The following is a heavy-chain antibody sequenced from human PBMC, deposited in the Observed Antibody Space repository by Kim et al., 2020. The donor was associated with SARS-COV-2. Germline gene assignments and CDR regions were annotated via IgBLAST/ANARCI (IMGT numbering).Heavy chain of an antibody. J-gene: IGHJ5*01. CDR3: AKARTWTYGDS. D-gene: IGHD3-10*01. CDR1: GFSFGNYS. V-gene: IGHV3-23*01. Sequence: GGSLRLSCTASGFSFGNYSMSWVRQAPGKGLEWVSSISASGRTPYYIDSVKGRFTISRDNSKNTMYLQMNSLTADDTGRYYCAKARTWTYGDSWGQGPLV. CDR2: ISASGRTP.